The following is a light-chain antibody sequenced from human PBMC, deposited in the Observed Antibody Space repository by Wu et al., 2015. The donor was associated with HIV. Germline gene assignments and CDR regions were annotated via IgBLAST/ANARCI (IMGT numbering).Light chain of an antibody. CDR1: QAIANNY. CDR2: AAS. V-gene: IGKV3-20*01. CDR3: QQHSGWPHA. Sequence: VVLTQSPGTLSLSPGERATLSCRASQAIANNYLAWYHQKPGQAPRLLISAASSRATGIPDRFSGSGSGTDFTLTISRVEPEDFAVYYCQQHSGWPHAFGGGTKVEIK. J-gene: IGKJ4*01.